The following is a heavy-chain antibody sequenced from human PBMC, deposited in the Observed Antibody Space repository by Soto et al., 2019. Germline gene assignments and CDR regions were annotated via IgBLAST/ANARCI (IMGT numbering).Heavy chain of an antibody. Sequence: SETLSLTCTVSGGSISSYYWSWIRQPPGKGLELIGYIYYSGSANYNPSLKSRVTISVDTSKNQFSLKLSSVTAADTSVYYCARAYSYGYGLYFDYWGQGTLVTVSS. V-gene: IGHV4-59*08. CDR1: GGSISSYY. CDR2: IYYSGSA. D-gene: IGHD5-18*01. CDR3: ARAYSYGYGLYFDY. J-gene: IGHJ4*02.